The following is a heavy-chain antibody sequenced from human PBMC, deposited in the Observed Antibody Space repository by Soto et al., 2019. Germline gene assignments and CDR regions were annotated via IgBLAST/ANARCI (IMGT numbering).Heavy chain of an antibody. CDR3: ARPMKPFGIAARHSYYYYYYGIDV. J-gene: IGHJ6*02. Sequence: SLKISFKGSGYSLTSYWIGWVRQMPGKGLEWMGMIYPSDSYTNYSPSFQGHVTISADKSISTAYLQWSSLKASDTAMYYCARPMKPFGIAARHSYYYYYYGIDVWRQGTAVSVTS. D-gene: IGHD6-6*01. CDR1: GYSLTSYW. CDR2: IYPSDSYT. V-gene: IGHV5-10-1*01.